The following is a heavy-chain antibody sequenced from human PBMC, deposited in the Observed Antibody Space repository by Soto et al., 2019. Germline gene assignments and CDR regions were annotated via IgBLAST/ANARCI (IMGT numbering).Heavy chain of an antibody. CDR2: ISYDGSNK. V-gene: IGHV3-30*18. D-gene: IGHD3-10*01. J-gene: IGHJ6*02. CDR3: AKDGGANLHYSYYGMDV. CDR1: GFTFSSYG. Sequence: QVQLVESGGGVVQPGRSLRLSCAASGFTFSSYGMHWVRQAPGKWLEWVAVISYDGSNKYYADSVKGRLTISRDNSKNTLYLQMNSLRADDTAVYYCAKDGGANLHYSYYGMDVWAQGTSVTVSS.